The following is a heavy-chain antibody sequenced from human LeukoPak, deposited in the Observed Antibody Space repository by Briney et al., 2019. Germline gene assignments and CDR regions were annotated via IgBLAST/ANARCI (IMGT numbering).Heavy chain of an antibody. CDR3: ARDGGSGQFDY. CDR1: GFTFSNYW. Sequence: GGSLRLSCAASGFTFSNYWMHWVRQAPGKGLVLVSRINSNGSSTSYVDSVKGRFTISRDNAKNTLYLQMNSLRAEDTAVYYCARDGGSGQFDYWGQGTLVTVSS. D-gene: IGHD3-10*01. J-gene: IGHJ4*02. V-gene: IGHV3-74*01. CDR2: INSNGSST.